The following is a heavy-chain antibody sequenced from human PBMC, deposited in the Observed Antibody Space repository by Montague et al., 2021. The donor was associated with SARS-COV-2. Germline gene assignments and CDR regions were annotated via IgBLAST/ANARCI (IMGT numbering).Heavy chain of an antibody. CDR2: ISYSGRT. J-gene: IGHJ6*03. Sequence: SETLSLTCTVSGGSVSSRPYYWGWIRQPPGRGLEWIGSISYSGRTYFSPSLKSRLTISVDSSENQFSLRLSSVTAADTAVYYCASSYYYGSGTYVYNYYMDVWGKGTTVTVSS. CDR3: ASSYYYGSGTYVYNYYMDV. CDR1: GGSVSSRPYY. V-gene: IGHV4-39*01. D-gene: IGHD3-10*01.